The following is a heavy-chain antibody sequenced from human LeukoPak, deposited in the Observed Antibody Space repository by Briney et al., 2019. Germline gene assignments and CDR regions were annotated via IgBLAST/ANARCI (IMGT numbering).Heavy chain of an antibody. CDR2: IYPGDSDT. Sequence: GESLKISCKGSGYSFTRYWIAWVRQMPGKGLEWMGIIYPGDSDTRYSTSFQGQVTISADKSISTAYLQWSSLKASDTAMYYCARQSCSSTDCYYYYYMDVWGRGTTVTVSS. D-gene: IGHD2-2*01. CDR3: ARQSCSSTDCYYYYYMDV. CDR1: GYSFTRYW. J-gene: IGHJ6*03. V-gene: IGHV5-51*01.